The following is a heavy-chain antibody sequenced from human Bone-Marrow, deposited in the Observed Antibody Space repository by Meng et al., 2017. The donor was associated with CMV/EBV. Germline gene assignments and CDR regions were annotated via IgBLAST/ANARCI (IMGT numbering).Heavy chain of an antibody. CDR1: GYTFTSYG. Sequence: ASVKVSCKASGYTFTSYGISWVRQAPGQGLEWMGWISAYNSNTNYAQKLQGRVTMTTDTSTSTAYMELRSLRSDDTAVYYCARGFRSAPMITAFVIWGHGTMVTVSS. J-gene: IGHJ3*02. D-gene: IGHD3-22*01. V-gene: IGHV1-18*01. CDR3: ARGFRSAPMITAFVI. CDR2: ISAYNSNT.